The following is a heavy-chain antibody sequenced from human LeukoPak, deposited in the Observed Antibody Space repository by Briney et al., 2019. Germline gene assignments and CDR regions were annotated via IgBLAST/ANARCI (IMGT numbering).Heavy chain of an antibody. CDR1: GYTFTGYY. J-gene: IGHJ4*02. V-gene: IGHV1-2*06. Sequence: ASVKVSCKASGYTFTGYYMHWVRQAPGQGLEWMGRINPNSGGTNYAQKFQGRVTMTRDTSISTAYMELSRLRSDDTAVYYCAMNSGSYNPLDYWGQGTLATVSS. CDR3: AMNSGSYNPLDY. CDR2: INPNSGGT. D-gene: IGHD1-26*01.